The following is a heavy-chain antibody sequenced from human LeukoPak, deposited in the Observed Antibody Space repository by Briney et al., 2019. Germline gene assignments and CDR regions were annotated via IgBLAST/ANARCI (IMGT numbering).Heavy chain of an antibody. V-gene: IGHV4-61*01. CDR2: IYYSGST. J-gene: IGHJ4*02. D-gene: IGHD3-16*01. Sequence: KPSETLSLTCTVSGGSISSSSYYWSWIRQPPGKGLEWIGYIYYSGSTNYNPSLKSRVTISVDTSKNQFSLKLSSVTAADTAVYYCARTSWGHRSRVYYFDYWGQGTLVTVSS. CDR1: GGSISSSSYY. CDR3: ARTSWGHRSRVYYFDY.